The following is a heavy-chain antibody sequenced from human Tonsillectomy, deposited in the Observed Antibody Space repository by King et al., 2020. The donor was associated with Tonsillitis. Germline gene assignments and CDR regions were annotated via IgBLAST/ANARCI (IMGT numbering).Heavy chain of an antibody. Sequence: VQLLQSGAEVKKPGASVKVSCKASGYTFTDYYIQWVRQAPGQGLEWMGWINPYSGGTNSAQHFQGRVTMTRDTSISTAYMELSRLRSDDTAMYYCARDVYWSGDGRRNYYYGMDVWGQGTTVTVSS. CDR3: ARDVYWSGDGRRNYYYGMDV. J-gene: IGHJ6*02. CDR1: GYTFTDYY. V-gene: IGHV1-2*02. CDR2: INPYSGGT. D-gene: IGHD2-15*01.